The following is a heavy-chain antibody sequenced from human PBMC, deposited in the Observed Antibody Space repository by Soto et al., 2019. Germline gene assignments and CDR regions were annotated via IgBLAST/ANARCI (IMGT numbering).Heavy chain of an antibody. CDR3: ARYKSNYYYGMDV. CDR2: IYYSGIT. J-gene: IGHJ6*02. Sequence: SETLSLTCTVPGGSISSYYWSWIRQPPGKGLEWIGYIYYSGITNYNPSLKSRVTISVDTSKNQFSLKLSSVTAADTAVYYCARYKSNYYYGMDVWGQGTTVNVS. CDR1: GGSISSYY. D-gene: IGHD1-20*01. V-gene: IGHV4-59*01.